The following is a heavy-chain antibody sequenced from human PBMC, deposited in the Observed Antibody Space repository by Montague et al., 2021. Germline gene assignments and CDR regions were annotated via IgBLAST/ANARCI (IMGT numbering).Heavy chain of an antibody. CDR2: ITLDGSST. CDR1: GFSFSSYW. J-gene: IGHJ3*02. V-gene: IGHV3-74*01. Sequence: SLRLSCEASGFSFSSYWMHWVRQAPGKGLLWVSRITLDGSSTTFADSVKGRFTTSRDNAKATLYLQMNSLRVEDTAVYYCARNLASAAPGAFDIWGQGTMVTVSS. D-gene: IGHD6-13*01. CDR3: ARNLASAAPGAFDI.